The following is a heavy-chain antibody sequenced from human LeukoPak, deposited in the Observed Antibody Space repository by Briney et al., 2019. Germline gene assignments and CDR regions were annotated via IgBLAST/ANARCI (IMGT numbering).Heavy chain of an antibody. Sequence: ASVKVSCKSSGYTFTSYGISWVRQAPGQGLEWMGWISAYNGNTNYAQNLQGRVTLTTDTSTSTAYMELSSLRSEDTAVYYCARAGGGYYDSSGYYRDFDYWGQGTLVTVSS. CDR3: ARAGGGYYDSSGYYRDFDY. D-gene: IGHD3-22*01. J-gene: IGHJ4*02. V-gene: IGHV1-18*01. CDR2: ISAYNGNT. CDR1: GYTFTSYG.